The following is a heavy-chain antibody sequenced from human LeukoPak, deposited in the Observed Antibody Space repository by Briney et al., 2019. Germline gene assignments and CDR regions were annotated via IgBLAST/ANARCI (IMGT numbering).Heavy chain of an antibody. CDR2: ISDSGGSI. CDR1: GFTFSSYA. Sequence: AGGSLRLSCAASGFTFSSYAMIWVRQAPGKGLEWVSAISDSGGSIFYADSVKGRFTISRDNSKNTLYLQMSSLRAEDTAVFYCARLDKSSGTTDYWGQGTLVTVSS. CDR3: ARLDKSSGTTDY. J-gene: IGHJ4*02. V-gene: IGHV3-23*01. D-gene: IGHD3-10*01.